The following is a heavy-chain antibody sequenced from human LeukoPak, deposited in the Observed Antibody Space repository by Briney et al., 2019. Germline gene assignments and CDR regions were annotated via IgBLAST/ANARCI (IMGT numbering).Heavy chain of an antibody. J-gene: IGHJ4*02. D-gene: IGHD3/OR15-3a*01. Sequence: SETLSLTCTVSGGSISSNDYYWGWIRQPPGKGLEWIGSAYYSGSASYNPSLKSRLTISVDTSKSQFSLHLTSVTTADTAVYYCARFRTLYPGMAINWGQGSLVIVSS. CDR1: GGSISSNDYY. CDR2: AYYSGSA. CDR3: ARFRTLYPGMAIN. V-gene: IGHV4-39*07.